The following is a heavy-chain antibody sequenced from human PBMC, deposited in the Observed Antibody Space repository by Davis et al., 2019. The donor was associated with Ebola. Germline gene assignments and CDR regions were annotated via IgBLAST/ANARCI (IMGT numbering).Heavy chain of an antibody. CDR1: GFVFRNYV. CDR3: AKIPAVAGTWTFDY. CDR2: LGTRADT. J-gene: IGHJ4*02. D-gene: IGHD6-19*01. Sequence: GESLKISCAASGFVFRNYVMSWVRQAPGKGLEWVSTLGTRADTYYADSVKGRFTISRDRFKDTLYLQMNSLRAEDTAVYYCAKIPAVAGTWTFDYWGQGTPVTVSS. V-gene: IGHV3-23*01.